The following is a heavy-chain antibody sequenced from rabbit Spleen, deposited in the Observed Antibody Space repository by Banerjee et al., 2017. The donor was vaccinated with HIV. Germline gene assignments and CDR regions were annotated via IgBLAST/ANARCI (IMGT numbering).Heavy chain of an antibody. CDR3: ARNYVNAFDP. V-gene: IGHV1S40*01. D-gene: IGHD1-1*01. CDR2: IDTNDGDT. Sequence: QSLEESGGGLVQPEGSLTLTCTASGFSFSSRFYICWVRQAPGKGLEWIACIDTNDGDTDYANWPKGRFTISKTSSTTVTLQMTSLTAADTATYFCARNYVNAFDPWGQGTLVTVS. J-gene: IGHJ2*01. CDR1: GFSFSSRFY.